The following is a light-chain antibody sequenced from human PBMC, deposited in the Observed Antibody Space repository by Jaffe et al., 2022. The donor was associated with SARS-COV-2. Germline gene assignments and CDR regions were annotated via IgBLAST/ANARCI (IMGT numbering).Light chain of an antibody. CDR2: EVS. V-gene: IGLV2-14*01. J-gene: IGLJ2*01. CDR1: SSDVGGYNY. Sequence: QSALTQPASVSGSPGQSITISCTGTSSDVGGYNYVSWYQQHPGEAPKLMIYEVSNQPSGVSNRFSGSKSGNTASLTISGLQAEDEADYYCSSYSSSSTLVVFGGGTKLTVL. CDR3: SSYSSSSTLVV.